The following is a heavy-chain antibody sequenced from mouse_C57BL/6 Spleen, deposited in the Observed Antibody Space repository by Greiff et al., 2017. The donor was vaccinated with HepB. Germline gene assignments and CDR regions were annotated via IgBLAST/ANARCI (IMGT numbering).Heavy chain of an antibody. Sequence: EVQLMESGGGLVKPGGSLKLSCAASGFTFSSYAMSWVRQTPEKRLEWVATISDGGSYTYYPDNVKGRFTISRDNAKNNLYLQMSHLKSEDTAMYYCAREDYYYGSSYDWYFDVWGTGTTVTVSS. CDR3: AREDYYYGSSYDWYFDV. CDR1: GFTFSSYA. J-gene: IGHJ1*03. D-gene: IGHD1-1*01. V-gene: IGHV5-4*01. CDR2: ISDGGSYT.